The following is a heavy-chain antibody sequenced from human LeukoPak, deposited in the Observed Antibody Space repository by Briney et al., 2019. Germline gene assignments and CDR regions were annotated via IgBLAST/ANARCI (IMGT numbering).Heavy chain of an antibody. V-gene: IGHV4-59*01. CDR2: IYYSGST. J-gene: IGHJ4*02. D-gene: IGHD5-18*01. Sequence: PSETLSLTCTVSGGSISSYYWSWIRQPPGKGLEWIGYIYYSGSTNYNPSLKSRVTISVDTSKNQFSLKLSSVTAADTAVYYCARDRGYSYVDYWGQGTLVTVSS. CDR1: GGSISSYY. CDR3: ARDRGYSYVDY.